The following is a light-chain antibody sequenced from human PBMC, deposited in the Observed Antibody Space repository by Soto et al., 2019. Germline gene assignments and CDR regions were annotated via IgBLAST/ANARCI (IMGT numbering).Light chain of an antibody. J-gene: IGKJ1*01. V-gene: IGKV2-30*01. CDR3: MQGISFT. CDR2: KVS. Sequence: IVLTQSPLSLSVTLGQPASISCRSSQSLVYSDGNTYLNWFHQRPGQSPRRLLHKVSNRDSGVPDRFSGSGSDTDFTLSISRVEADDVGVFYCMQGISFTFGQGTRGEIK. CDR1: QSLVYSDGNTY.